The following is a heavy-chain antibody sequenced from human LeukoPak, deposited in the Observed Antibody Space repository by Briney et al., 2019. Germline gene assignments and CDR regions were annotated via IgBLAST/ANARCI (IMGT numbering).Heavy chain of an antibody. J-gene: IGHJ4*02. D-gene: IGHD1-7*01. V-gene: IGHV4-39*07. CDR3: ARLYGNFQNYYDY. CDR1: GGSISSISHH. Sequence: SETLSLTCTVSGGSISSISHHWGWIRQPPGKGLEWIGHIYYSGSNFYNPPLKTRVTISVDTPKTLFSLKLRSVTAADTAMFYCARLYGNFQNYYDYWGQGTVVGVSS. CDR2: IYYSGSN.